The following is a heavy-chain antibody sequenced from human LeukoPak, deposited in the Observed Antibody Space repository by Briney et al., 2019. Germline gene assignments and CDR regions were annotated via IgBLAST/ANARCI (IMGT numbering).Heavy chain of an antibody. CDR2: IYHSGST. V-gene: IGHV4-38-2*02. J-gene: IGHJ5*02. D-gene: IGHD1-14*01. Sequence: PSETLSLTCTVSGYSISSGYYWGWIRQPPGKGLEWIGSIYHSGSTYYNPSLKSRVTISVDTSKNQFSLKLSSVTAADTAVYYCAKALSGTSFPAAFDPWGQGTLVTVSS. CDR1: GYSISSGYY. CDR3: AKALSGTSFPAAFDP.